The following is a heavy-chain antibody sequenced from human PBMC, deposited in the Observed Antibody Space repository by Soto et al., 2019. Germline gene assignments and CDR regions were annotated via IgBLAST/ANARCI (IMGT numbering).Heavy chain of an antibody. J-gene: IGHJ5*02. CDR2: IYYSGST. D-gene: IGHD6-13*01. Sequence: SETLSLTCTVSGGSISSGGYYWSWIRQHPGKGLEWIGYIYYSGSTYYNPSLKSRVTISVDTSKNQFSLKLSSVTAADTAVYYCAREGGGIAAAGTGLIFGWFDPWGQGTLVTVSS. V-gene: IGHV4-31*03. CDR3: AREGGGIAAAGTGLIFGWFDP. CDR1: GGSISSGGYY.